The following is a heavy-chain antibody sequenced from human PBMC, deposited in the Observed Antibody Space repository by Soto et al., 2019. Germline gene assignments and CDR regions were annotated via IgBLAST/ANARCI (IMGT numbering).Heavy chain of an antibody. V-gene: IGHV3-66*01. D-gene: IGHD1-26*01. CDR3: EKVPFSVSYDTYHYYGMDV. CDR2: IYRDGST. J-gene: IGHJ6*02. CDR1: GLTVSSNY. Sequence: SGGSLRLSCAASGLTVSSNYMTWVRQPPGKGLEWVSFIYRDGSTSHADSVKGRFTISRDHSKNTLFLQMNSLRAEDTAVYYCEKVPFSVSYDTYHYYGMDVWGQGTTVTVSS.